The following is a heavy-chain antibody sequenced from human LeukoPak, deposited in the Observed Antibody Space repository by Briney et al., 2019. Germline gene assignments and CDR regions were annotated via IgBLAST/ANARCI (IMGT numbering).Heavy chain of an antibody. J-gene: IGHJ3*01. V-gene: IGHV3-9*01. D-gene: IGHD5-18*01. CDR1: GFTFNDYA. CDR3: AKDMAVPTAPRVYAFDV. CDR2: INWCSGEI. Sequence: GGSLRLSCAASGFTFNDYAMHWVRQVPGKGLEWVGGINWCSGEIAYGASVKRRSNIPRDIAKNSLYLQLHSLRFEHTALYYCAKDMAVPTAPRVYAFDVWGQGALVPVSS.